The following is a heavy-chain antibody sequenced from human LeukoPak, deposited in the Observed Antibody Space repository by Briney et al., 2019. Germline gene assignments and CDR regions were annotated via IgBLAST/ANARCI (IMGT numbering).Heavy chain of an antibody. CDR3: ARRYYDSSGYFRFDY. J-gene: IGHJ4*02. D-gene: IGHD3-22*01. Sequence: SETLSLTCTVSGGSISSYYWGWIRQPPGKGLEWIGSIYYSGSTYYNPSLKSRVTISVDTSKNQFSLKLSSVTAADTAVYYCARRYYDSSGYFRFDYWGQGTLVTVSS. CDR1: GGSISSYY. V-gene: IGHV4-39*01. CDR2: IYYSGST.